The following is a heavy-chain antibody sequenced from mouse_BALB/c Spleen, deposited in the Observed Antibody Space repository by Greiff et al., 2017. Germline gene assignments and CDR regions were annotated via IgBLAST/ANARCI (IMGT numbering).Heavy chain of an antibody. J-gene: IGHJ2*01. Sequence: VQLKESGPELVKPGASVKMSCKASGYTFTSYVMHWVKQKPGQGLEWIGYINPYNDGTKYNEKFKGKATLTSDKSSSTAYMELSSLTSEDSAVYYCARGLYDGYYAVDYWGQGTTLTVSS. V-gene: IGHV1-14*01. CDR1: GYTFTSYV. D-gene: IGHD2-3*01. CDR2: INPYNDGT. CDR3: ARGLYDGYYAVDY.